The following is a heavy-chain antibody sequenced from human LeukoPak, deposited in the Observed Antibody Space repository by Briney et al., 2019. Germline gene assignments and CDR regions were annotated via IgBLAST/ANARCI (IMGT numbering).Heavy chain of an antibody. Sequence: GRSLRLSCTTSGFSFADHAMSWVRQAPGKGLEWVGFIRSKAYRGTTEYAASVKGRFTISRGDSNSIVYLQMNSLKSEDTALYYCARGPIQLWIHNAMDVWGQGATVTVSS. CDR1: GFSFADHA. J-gene: IGHJ6*02. V-gene: IGHV3-49*04. CDR2: IRSKAYRGTT. D-gene: IGHD5-18*01. CDR3: ARGPIQLWIHNAMDV.